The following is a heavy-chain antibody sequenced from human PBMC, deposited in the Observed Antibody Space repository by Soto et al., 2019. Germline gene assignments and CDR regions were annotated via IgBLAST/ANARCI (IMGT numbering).Heavy chain of an antibody. J-gene: IGHJ4*02. CDR1: GGTFSSYA. CDR3: ARDRGYSYVPLFDY. CDR2: IIPIFGTA. V-gene: IGHV1-69*13. Sequence: GASVKVSCKASGGTFSSYAISWVRQAPGQGLEWMGGIIPIFGTANYAQKFQGRVTITADESTSTAYMELSSLRSEDTAVYYCARDRGYSYVPLFDYWGQGTLVTVSS. D-gene: IGHD5-18*01.